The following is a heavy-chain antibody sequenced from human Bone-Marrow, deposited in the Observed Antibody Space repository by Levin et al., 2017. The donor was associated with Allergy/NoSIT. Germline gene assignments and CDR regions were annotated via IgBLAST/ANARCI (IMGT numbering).Heavy chain of an antibody. V-gene: IGHV4-34*01. Sequence: SQTLSLTCALYGASFRGYYWGWIRQPPGKGLEWIGDINHSGSINYNPSLKSRVSISVDTSKNQLSLELSSVTAADTAVYYCASDQNPNKWYYYWGQGTLVTVSS. CDR1: GASFRGYY. CDR3: ASDQNPNKWYYY. CDR2: INHSGSI. D-gene: IGHD2-15*01. J-gene: IGHJ4*02.